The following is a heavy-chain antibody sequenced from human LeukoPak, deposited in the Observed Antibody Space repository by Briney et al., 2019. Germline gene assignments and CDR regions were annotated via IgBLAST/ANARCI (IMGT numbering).Heavy chain of an antibody. CDR1: GFTFSSYA. D-gene: IGHD2-21*01. CDR2: ISYDGSNK. J-gene: IGHJ4*02. CDR3: ARDPLGDSTYYFDY. Sequence: GGSLRLSCVASGFTFSSYAMHWVRQAPGKGLEWVAVISYDGSNKYYADSMKGRFTISRDNSKNTLYLQMNSLRAEDTAVYYCARDPLGDSTYYFDYWGQGALVTVSS. V-gene: IGHV3-30*04.